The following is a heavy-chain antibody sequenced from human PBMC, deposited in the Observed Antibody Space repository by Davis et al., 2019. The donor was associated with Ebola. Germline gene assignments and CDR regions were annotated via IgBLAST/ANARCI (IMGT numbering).Heavy chain of an antibody. V-gene: IGHV4-39*01. CDR1: GGSISSSSYY. Sequence: MPSETLSLTCTVSGGSISSSSYYWGWIRQPPGKGLEWIGSIYYSGSTYYNPSLKSRVTISVDTSKNQFSLKLSSVTAADTTVYYCARQRGVTIFGAPWFDPWGQGTLVTVSS. J-gene: IGHJ5*02. D-gene: IGHD3-3*01. CDR2: IYYSGST. CDR3: ARQRGVTIFGAPWFDP.